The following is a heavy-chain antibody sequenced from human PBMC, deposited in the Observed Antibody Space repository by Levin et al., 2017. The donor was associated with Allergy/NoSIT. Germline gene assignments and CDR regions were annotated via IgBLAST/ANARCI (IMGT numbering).Heavy chain of an antibody. Sequence: PGGSLRLSCAASGFTFSNFAMSWVRQAPGKGLEWVSGIRGSGGNKYYADSVKGRFTISRDNSKNTLYLQMNSLRAEDTAIYYCAKCRYSDILTGRNHFDYWGQGTLVTVST. J-gene: IGHJ4*02. CDR3: AKCRYSDILTGRNHFDY. CDR2: IRGSGGNK. CDR1: GFTFSNFA. D-gene: IGHD3-9*01. V-gene: IGHV3-23*01.